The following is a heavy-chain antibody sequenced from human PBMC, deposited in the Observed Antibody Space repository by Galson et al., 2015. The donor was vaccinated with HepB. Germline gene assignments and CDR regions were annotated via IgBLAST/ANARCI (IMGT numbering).Heavy chain of an antibody. J-gene: IGHJ2*01. CDR1: GGTFSSYA. D-gene: IGHD3-22*01. V-gene: IGHV1-69*01. CDR2: FIPIFGTA. CDR3: ASTTYDSSGAVNWYFDL. Sequence: SCKASGGTFSSYAISWVRQAPGQGLEWMGGFIPIFGTANYAQKFQGRVTITADESTSTAYMELSSLRSEDTAVYYCASTTYDSSGAVNWYFDLWGRGTLVTVSS.